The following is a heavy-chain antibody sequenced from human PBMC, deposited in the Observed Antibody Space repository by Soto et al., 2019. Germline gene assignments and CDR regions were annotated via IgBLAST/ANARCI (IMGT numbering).Heavy chain of an antibody. V-gene: IGHV4-4*07. CDR1: GGSMSNYY. Sequence: SETLSLTCTVSGGSMSNYYWTWIRQPAGKGLEWIGRIYTSGSTDYDPSLKSRVTMSVDTSKNQFALRLSSVTAADTAVYYCARDAISHYDTSGYTDSWGQGILVTVSS. CDR3: ARDAISHYDTSGYTDS. CDR2: IYTSGST. J-gene: IGHJ4*02. D-gene: IGHD3-22*01.